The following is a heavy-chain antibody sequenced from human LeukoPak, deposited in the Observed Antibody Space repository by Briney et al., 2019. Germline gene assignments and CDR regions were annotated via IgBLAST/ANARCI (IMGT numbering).Heavy chain of an antibody. J-gene: IGHJ5*02. CDR3: ANDRLGHLHWFGP. CDR1: GFTFSTYA. D-gene: IGHD2-21*01. V-gene: IGHV3-23*01. Sequence: PGGSLRLSCAASGFTFSTYAMSWVRQAPGKGLEWVSAISGSGGSTDYADSVKGRFTISRDNSKNTLYLQINSLRAEDTAVYYSANDRLGHLHWFGPWGQGTLVIVSS. CDR2: ISGSGGST.